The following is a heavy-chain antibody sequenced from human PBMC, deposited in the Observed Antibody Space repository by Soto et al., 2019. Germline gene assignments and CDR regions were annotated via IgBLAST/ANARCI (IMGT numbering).Heavy chain of an antibody. CDR3: ARGIAVAGLERFEY. Sequence: ASVKVSSKASGYTFTSYYMHSVRQAPGQGLEWMRIINPSGGSTSYAQKFQGRVTMTRDTSTSTVYMELSCVRFEDTAVYSCARGIAVAGLERFEYWGQGTLVAVSS. V-gene: IGHV1-46*01. CDR2: INPSGGST. J-gene: IGHJ4*02. D-gene: IGHD6-19*01. CDR1: GYTFTSYY.